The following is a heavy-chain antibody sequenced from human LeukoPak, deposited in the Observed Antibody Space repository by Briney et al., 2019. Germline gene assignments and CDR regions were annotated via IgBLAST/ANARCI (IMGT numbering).Heavy chain of an antibody. CDR2: INPSGGST. D-gene: IGHD2-15*01. CDR1: GYTFTSYY. J-gene: IGHJ4*02. V-gene: IGHV1-46*01. CDR3: ARDSAGTFDY. Sequence: ASVKVSCKASGYTFTSYYMHWVRQAPGQGLEWMGIINPSGGSTSYAQTFQGRVTMTRDTSTSTVYMELSSLRSEDTAVYCCARDSAGTFDYWGQGTLVTVSS.